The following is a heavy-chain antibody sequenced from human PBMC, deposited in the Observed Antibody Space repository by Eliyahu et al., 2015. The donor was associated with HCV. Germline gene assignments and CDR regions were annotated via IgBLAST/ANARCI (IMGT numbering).Heavy chain of an antibody. V-gene: IGHV3-15*01. CDR1: GFTFSNAW. CDR3: VCSGYDRYYYYGMDV. Sequence: EVQPVESGGGLVKPGGSLRLSCAASGFTFSNAWMSWVRQAPGKGLEWVGRIKSKTDGGTTDYAAPVKGRFTISRDDSKNTLYLQMNSLKTEDTAVYYCVCSGYDRYYYYGMDVWGQGTTVTVSS. D-gene: IGHD5-12*01. J-gene: IGHJ6*02. CDR2: IKSKTDGGTT.